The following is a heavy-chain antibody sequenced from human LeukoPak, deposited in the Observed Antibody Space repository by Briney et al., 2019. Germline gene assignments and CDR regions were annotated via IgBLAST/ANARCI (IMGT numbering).Heavy chain of an antibody. CDR3: ARHVDVVPTTSNYFDP. CDR1: GGSISSSYYY. J-gene: IGHJ5*02. D-gene: IGHD5-12*01. V-gene: IGHV4-39*01. CDR2: IYYSGRT. Sequence: SETLSLTYTVSGGSISSSYYYWGWIRQPPGKGLEWIGSIYYSGRTYYNPSLKSRVTVSVDTSQNQFSLRLSSVTAADTAIYYCARHVDVVPTTSNYFDPWGQGTLVTVSS.